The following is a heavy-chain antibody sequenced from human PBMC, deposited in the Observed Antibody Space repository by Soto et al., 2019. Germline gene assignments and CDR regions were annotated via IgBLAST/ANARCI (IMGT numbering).Heavy chain of an antibody. Sequence: GGSLRLSCAASGFTFSNYAMSWVRQAPGKGLEWVSAISGSGGSIGYADSVKGRFTISRDNAKTSLYLQMNSLRAEDTALYYCAKDRGSGSYAANYYYYGMDVWGQGTTVTVS. CDR1: GFTFSNYA. V-gene: IGHV3-9*01. CDR3: AKDRGSGSYAANYYYYGMDV. J-gene: IGHJ6*02. CDR2: ISGSGGSI. D-gene: IGHD3-10*01.